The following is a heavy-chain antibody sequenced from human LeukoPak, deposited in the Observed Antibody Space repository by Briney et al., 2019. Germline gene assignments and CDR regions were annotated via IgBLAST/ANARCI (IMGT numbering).Heavy chain of an antibody. CDR3: AREFGTIFGVVIPRYMDV. CDR1: GFTFDDYG. CDR2: INWSGGST. Sequence: GGSLRLSCAASGFTFDDYGMSWVRQAPGKGLEWVAVINWSGGSTGYADSVKGRFTISRDNAKNSLYLQMNSLRAEDTALYYCAREFGTIFGVVIPRYMDVWGKATTVTASS. V-gene: IGHV3-20*04. J-gene: IGHJ6*03. D-gene: IGHD3-3*01.